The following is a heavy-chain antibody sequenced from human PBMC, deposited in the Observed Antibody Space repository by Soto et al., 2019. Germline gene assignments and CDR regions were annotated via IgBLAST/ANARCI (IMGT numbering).Heavy chain of an antibody. CDR2: IIPLYGTV. V-gene: IGHV1-69*06. D-gene: IGHD3-10*01. CDR1: GGTFNSYG. J-gene: IGHJ4*02. CDR3: ARVRVIRGVIPSRVGL. Sequence: QDHLAQSGAEVKKPGSSVTVSCKASGGTFNSYGISWVRQAPGQGLDWMGVIIPLYGTVNYAQKFKGRVSITADKSTSTAYMDLSSLRSDDTAVYYCARVRVIRGVIPSRVGLWGQGTLVTVSS.